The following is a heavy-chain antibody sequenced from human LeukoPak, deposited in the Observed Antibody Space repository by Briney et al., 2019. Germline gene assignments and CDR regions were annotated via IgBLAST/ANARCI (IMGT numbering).Heavy chain of an antibody. CDR1: GGSFSGYY. V-gene: IGHV4-34*01. J-gene: IGHJ5*02. CDR2: INHSGST. Sequence: PSETLSLTCAVYGGSFSGYYWSWIRQPPGKGLEWIGEINHSGSTNYNPSLKSRVTISVDTSKNQFSLKLSSVTAADTAVYYCARVRKTQLLQLGFDPWGKGTLVTVPS. D-gene: IGHD2-2*01. CDR3: ARVRKTQLLQLGFDP.